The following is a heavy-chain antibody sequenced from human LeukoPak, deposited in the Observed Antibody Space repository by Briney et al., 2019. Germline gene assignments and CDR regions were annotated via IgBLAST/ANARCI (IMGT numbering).Heavy chain of an antibody. D-gene: IGHD1-26*01. CDR2: ISSSGSTI. CDR3: TRSGRGGAFDI. CDR1: GFTFSDYY. V-gene: IGHV3-11*04. J-gene: IGHJ3*02. Sequence: GGSLRLSCAASGFTFSDYYMSWIRQAPGKGLEWVSYISSSGSTIYYADSVKGRFTISRDNAKNTLYLQMNSLRADDTAVYYCTRSGRGGAFDIWGQGTMVTVSS.